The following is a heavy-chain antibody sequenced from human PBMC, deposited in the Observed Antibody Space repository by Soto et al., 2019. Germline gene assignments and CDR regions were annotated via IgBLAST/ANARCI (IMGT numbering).Heavy chain of an antibody. D-gene: IGHD6-19*01. J-gene: IGHJ4*02. CDR1: GFTFSSYG. V-gene: IGHV3-33*01. CDR3: ARGSRGLYSSGRRDLDY. CDR2: IWYDGSNK. Sequence: QVQLVESGGGVVQPGRSLRLSCAASGFTFSSYGMHWVRQAPGKGLEWVAVIWYDGSNKYYADSVKGRVTISRDNSKNAVYLQMNSLRAEDTAVYYCARGSRGLYSSGRRDLDYWGQGTLVTVSS.